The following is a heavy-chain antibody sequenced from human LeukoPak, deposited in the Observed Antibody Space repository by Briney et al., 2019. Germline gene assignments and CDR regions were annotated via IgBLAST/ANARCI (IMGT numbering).Heavy chain of an antibody. V-gene: IGHV3-30*02. Sequence: GGSLRLSCAASGFTFSSYGMHWVRQAPGKGLEWVAFIRYDGSNKYYADSVKGRFTISRDNSKNTLYLQMNSLRAEDTAVYYCARVYGASPGNWFDPWGQGTLVTVSS. D-gene: IGHD2/OR15-2a*01. CDR2: IRYDGSNK. J-gene: IGHJ5*02. CDR3: ARVYGASPGNWFDP. CDR1: GFTFSSYG.